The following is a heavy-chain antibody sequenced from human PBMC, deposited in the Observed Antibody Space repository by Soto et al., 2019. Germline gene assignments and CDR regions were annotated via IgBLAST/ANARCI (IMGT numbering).Heavy chain of an antibody. V-gene: IGHV1-69*12. CDR1: GGTFSSYA. D-gene: IGHD3-16*02. CDR2: IIPIFGTA. J-gene: IGHJ3*02. Sequence: QVQLVQSGAEVKKPGSSVKVSCKASGGTFSSYAISWVRQAPGQGLEWLGGIIPIFGTANYAQKFQARVTMTADESTSTAYMELSSPRSEDTVVYYCARPIMIAFGGVIVSDAYDIWCRGTMVTVSS. CDR3: ARPIMIAFGGVIVSDAYDI.